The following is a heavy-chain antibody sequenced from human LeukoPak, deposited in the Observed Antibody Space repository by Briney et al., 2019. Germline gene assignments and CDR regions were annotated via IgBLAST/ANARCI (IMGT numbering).Heavy chain of an antibody. V-gene: IGHV4-38-2*02. Sequence: SETLSLTCTVSGYSINNGYYWGWIRQPPGKGLEWIGSIYHSGSTYYKPSLQSRVTISVDTSKNQFSLKLSSVTAADTAVYYCARRYRDIVGGFFGYWGQGTLVTVSS. CDR1: GYSINNGYY. CDR3: ARRYRDIVGGFFGY. D-gene: IGHD5-12*01. J-gene: IGHJ4*02. CDR2: IYHSGST.